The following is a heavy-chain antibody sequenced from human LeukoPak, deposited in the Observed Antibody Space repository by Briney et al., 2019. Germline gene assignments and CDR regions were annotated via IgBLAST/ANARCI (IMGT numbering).Heavy chain of an antibody. Sequence: GTSVKVSCKASGFTFTSSTIQWVRQARGQRLEWIGWIVVGSGNTNYVQKFQERVIITRDMSTTTVYMELSSLRSEDTAVYYCAGTPWFGELTLDYWGQGTLVTVSS. D-gene: IGHD3-10*01. V-gene: IGHV1-58*02. CDR1: GFTFTSST. J-gene: IGHJ4*02. CDR2: IVVGSGNT. CDR3: AGTPWFGELTLDY.